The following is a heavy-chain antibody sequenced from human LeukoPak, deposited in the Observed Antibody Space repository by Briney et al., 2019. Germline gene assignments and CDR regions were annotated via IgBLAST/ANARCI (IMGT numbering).Heavy chain of an antibody. Sequence: SETLSLTCTVSGGSISSSSYYWSWIRQPPGKGLEWIGYIYYSGSTNYNPSLKSRVTISVDTSKNQFSLKLSSVTAADTAVYYCARYPARPQGPEPSNWGQGTLVTASS. J-gene: IGHJ4*02. D-gene: IGHD1-14*01. CDR2: IYYSGST. CDR3: ARYPARPQGPEPSN. V-gene: IGHV4-61*05. CDR1: GGSISSSSYY.